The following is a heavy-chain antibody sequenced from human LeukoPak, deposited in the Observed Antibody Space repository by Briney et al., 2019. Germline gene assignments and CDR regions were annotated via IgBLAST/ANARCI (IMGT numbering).Heavy chain of an antibody. CDR2: ISTHNGNT. D-gene: IGHD2-2*01. V-gene: IGHV1-18*01. CDR1: GYTFSTYG. CDR3: ARRSYRRAIPTSQFDF. J-gene: IGHJ4*02. Sequence: ASLTVSSTASGYTFSTYGIKWVRQAPGQGLEWMGWISTHNGNTNYAENFQGRVTMTTDTFTRTAYMELRSLRSDDTAVYFCARRSYRRAIPTSQFDFWGQGTLLTVSS.